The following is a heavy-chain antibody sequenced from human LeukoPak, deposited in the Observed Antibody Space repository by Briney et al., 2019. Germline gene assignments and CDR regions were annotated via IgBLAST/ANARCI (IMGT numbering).Heavy chain of an antibody. Sequence: GGSLRLSCAASGFTFSTYGMHWVRQGPGKGLEWVAVIWYDGSNEYYVDSVKGRFTISRDNSKNTLYLQMNSLRAEDTAVYYCVSDIRDWGQGTLVTVSS. CDR3: VSDIRD. CDR1: GFTFSTYG. V-gene: IGHV3-33*01. CDR2: IWYDGSNE. J-gene: IGHJ1*01.